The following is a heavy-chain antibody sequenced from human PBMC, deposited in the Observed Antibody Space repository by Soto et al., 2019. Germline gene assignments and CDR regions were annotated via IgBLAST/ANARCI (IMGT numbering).Heavy chain of an antibody. V-gene: IGHV1-8*01. J-gene: IGHJ4*02. Sequence: ASVKVSCKASGYTFTSYDINWVRQATGQGLEWMGWMNPNSGNTGYAQKFQGRVTMTRDTSISTAYMELSRLRSDDTAVYYCALITGTTGKENSDYWGQGTLVTVS. CDR1: GYTFTSYD. CDR3: ALITGTTGKENSDY. CDR2: MNPNSGNT. D-gene: IGHD1-7*01.